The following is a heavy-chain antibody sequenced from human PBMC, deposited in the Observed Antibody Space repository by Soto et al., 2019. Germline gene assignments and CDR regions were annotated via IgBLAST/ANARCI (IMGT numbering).Heavy chain of an antibody. CDR3: ARVERGTATTVVDAFDI. D-gene: IGHD1-1*01. CDR1: GGSVNSGNYY. Sequence: QVQLQQWGAGLLKPSETLSLTCAVFGGSVNSGNYYWSWIRQPPGKGLEWIGEMSHSGGAHFNPSLKSRVTISVATSKNQFSRKMSSVTAADTALYYCARVERGTATTVVDAFDIWGPGTMVTVSS. J-gene: IGHJ3*02. CDR2: MSHSGGA. V-gene: IGHV4-34*01.